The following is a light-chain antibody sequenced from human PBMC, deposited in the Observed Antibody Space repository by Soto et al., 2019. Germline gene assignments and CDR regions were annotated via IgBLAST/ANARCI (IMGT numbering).Light chain of an antibody. CDR3: CSYAGSSTFVV. Sequence: QSVLTQPASVSGSPGQSITISRTGTSSDVGSYNLVSWYQQHPGKAPKLMIYEGSKRPSGVSNRFSGSKSGNTASLTISGLQAEDEADYYCCSYAGSSTFVVFGTGTKVTVL. J-gene: IGLJ1*01. V-gene: IGLV2-23*03. CDR2: EGS. CDR1: SSDVGSYNL.